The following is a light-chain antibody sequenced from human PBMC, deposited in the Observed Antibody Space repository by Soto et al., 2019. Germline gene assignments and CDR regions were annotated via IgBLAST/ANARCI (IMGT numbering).Light chain of an antibody. Sequence: EIVMTQSPATLSVSPGERATLSCRASQSVSSNLAWYQQKPCQAPRLLIYGASTRATGIPARLSGSGSGTEFTLTISSLQSEDFAVYYCQQYNNWPRLYTFGQGTKLEIK. CDR1: QSVSSN. CDR3: QQYNNWPRLYT. V-gene: IGKV3-15*01. CDR2: GAS. J-gene: IGKJ2*01.